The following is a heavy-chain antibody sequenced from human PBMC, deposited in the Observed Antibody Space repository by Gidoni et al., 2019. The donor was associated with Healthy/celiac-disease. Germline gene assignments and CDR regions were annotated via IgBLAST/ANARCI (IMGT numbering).Heavy chain of an antibody. CDR3: ARVGLRGVITTGSYFDY. D-gene: IGHD3-10*01. CDR2: INWNGGST. V-gene: IGHV3-20*04. Sequence: EVQLVESGGGVVRPGGSLRLSCAASGFTFDDYGMSWVRQAPGKGLEWVSGINWNGGSTGYADSVKGRFTISRDNAKNSLYLQMNSLRAEDTALYYCARVGLRGVITTGSYFDYWGQGTLVTVSS. J-gene: IGHJ4*02. CDR1: GFTFDDYG.